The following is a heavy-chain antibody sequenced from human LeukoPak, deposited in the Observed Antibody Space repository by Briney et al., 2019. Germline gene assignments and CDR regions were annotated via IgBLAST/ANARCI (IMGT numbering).Heavy chain of an antibody. CDR2: INSDGSST. J-gene: IGHJ6*04. Sequence: GGSLRLSCAASGFTFSSYWMHWVRQVPGKGLVWVSRINSDGSSTSYADSVKGRFTISRDNAKNTLYLQMNSLRAEDTAVYYCARVGRSHGMDVWGKGTTVTVSS. CDR1: GFTFSSYW. V-gene: IGHV3-74*01. CDR3: ARVGRSHGMDV. D-gene: IGHD2-15*01.